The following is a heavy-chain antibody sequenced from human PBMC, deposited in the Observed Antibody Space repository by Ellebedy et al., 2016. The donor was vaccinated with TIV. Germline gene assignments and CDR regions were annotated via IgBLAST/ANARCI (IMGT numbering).Heavy chain of an antibody. Sequence: LRLSCTVSGGSFSSGGYYWSWIRQHPGMGLEWIGYIYYSGSTYYNPSLKSRVTISVDTFKNQFSLKLSSVTAADTAVYYCARADSSRWYRSYYYGMDVWGQGTTVTVSS. D-gene: IGHD6-13*01. CDR3: ARADSSRWYRSYYYGMDV. CDR2: IYYSGST. J-gene: IGHJ6*02. V-gene: IGHV4-31*03. CDR1: GGSFSSGGYY.